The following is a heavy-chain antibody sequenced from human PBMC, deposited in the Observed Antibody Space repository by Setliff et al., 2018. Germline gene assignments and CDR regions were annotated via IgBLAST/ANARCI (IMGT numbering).Heavy chain of an antibody. CDR2: INSDGSTT. J-gene: IGHJ6*02. CDR1: GFTFSTYW. Sequence: GESLKISCAASGFTFSTYWMHWVRQAPGKGLVWVSRINSDGSTTGYADSVKGRFTISRDNTKNTLYLQMNSLRAEDTAVYYCVSWLYYYYYGVDVWGQGTTVTVSS. D-gene: IGHD6-13*01. CDR3: VSWLYYYYYGVDV. V-gene: IGHV3-74*01.